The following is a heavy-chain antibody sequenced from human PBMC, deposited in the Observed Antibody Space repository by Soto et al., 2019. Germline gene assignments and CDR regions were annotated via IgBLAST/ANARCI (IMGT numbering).Heavy chain of an antibody. CDR1: GFTFSSYG. D-gene: IGHD6-6*01. CDR2: IWYDGSNK. J-gene: IGHJ4*02. CDR3: ARDDGEYSSSVLFDY. V-gene: IGHV3-33*01. Sequence: PGGSLRLSCAASGFTFSSYGMHWVRQAPGKGLEWVAVIWYDGSNKYYADSVKGRFTISRDNSKNTLYLQMNSLRAEDTAVYYCARDDGEYSSSVLFDYWGQGTLVTVSS.